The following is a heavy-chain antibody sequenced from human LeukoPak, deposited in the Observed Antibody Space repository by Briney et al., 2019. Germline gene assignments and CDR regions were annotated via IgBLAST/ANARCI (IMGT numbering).Heavy chain of an antibody. J-gene: IGHJ5*02. Sequence: GGSLRLSCTASGFTFSSYAMRSARQAPGEELEYVSSITSEGDSTHYARSVKGRFTISRDNSKDTVYLQMGSLRSKDMAGYYCARGTYHMLFMPTWFDTWGQGTVVTVSS. CDR2: ITSEGDST. CDR3: ARGTYHMLFMPTWFDT. D-gene: IGHD2/OR15-2a*01. CDR1: GFTFSSYA. V-gene: IGHV3-64*01.